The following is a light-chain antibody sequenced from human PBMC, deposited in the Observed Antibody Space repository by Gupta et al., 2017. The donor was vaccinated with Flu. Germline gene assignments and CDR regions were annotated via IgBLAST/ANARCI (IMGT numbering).Light chain of an antibody. Sequence: EIVMTQSPATLSVSPGERATLSCRASQSVSSNLAWYQQKPGQAPRLLIYGASTRDTGIPARFSGSGSGTEFTLTISSRQSEDFAVYYCQQDNNWPWATFGQGTKVEIK. J-gene: IGKJ1*01. V-gene: IGKV3-15*01. CDR1: QSVSSN. CDR2: GAS. CDR3: QQDNNWPWAT.